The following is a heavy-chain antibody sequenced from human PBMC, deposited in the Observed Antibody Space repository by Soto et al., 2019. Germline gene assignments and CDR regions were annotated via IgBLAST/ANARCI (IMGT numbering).Heavy chain of an antibody. CDR3: ARDEAAAGPGVF. CDR2: IYHSGST. Sequence: QVQLQESGPGLVKPSGTLSLTCAVSGGSISSSNWWSWVRQPPGKGLEWVGEIYHSGSTHYNPSLRSRGNIAVGVAECQLSRRPSSVTAAATAVYDCARDEAAAGPGVFWGEGTVVTVS. D-gene: IGHD6-13*01. CDR1: GGSISSSNW. J-gene: IGHJ4*02. V-gene: IGHV4-4*02.